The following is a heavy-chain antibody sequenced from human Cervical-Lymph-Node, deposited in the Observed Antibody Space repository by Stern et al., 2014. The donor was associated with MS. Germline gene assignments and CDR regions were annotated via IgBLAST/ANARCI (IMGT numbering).Heavy chain of an antibody. Sequence: QLQLQESGPGLVKPSETLSLTCTVSGGSVSSDAYYWTWLRQPPGKGLEWIGYIYYSGSSSYNPSLKSRVTMSVDTSKNQFSLRLSSVTAADTAVYFCARQVRDWGQGTLVTVSS. J-gene: IGHJ4*02. CDR3: ARQVRD. V-gene: IGHV4-61*08. CDR1: GGSVSSDAYY. CDR2: IYYSGSS.